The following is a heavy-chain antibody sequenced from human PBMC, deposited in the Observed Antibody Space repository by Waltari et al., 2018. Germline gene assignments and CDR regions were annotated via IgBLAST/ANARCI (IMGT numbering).Heavy chain of an antibody. V-gene: IGHV1-18*01. CDR2: ISAYNGNR. D-gene: IGHD7-27*01. Sequence: QVHLLQSGPEVKKPGASVKVSCKASGYSFTNYGISWVRQAPGQGLEWMGWISAYNGNRNYAQKLQGRVTMTTDTSTRTAYMELRNLRSDDTAVYYCAILPTGGVDYWGQGTLVTVSS. J-gene: IGHJ4*02. CDR1: GYSFTNYG. CDR3: AILPTGGVDY.